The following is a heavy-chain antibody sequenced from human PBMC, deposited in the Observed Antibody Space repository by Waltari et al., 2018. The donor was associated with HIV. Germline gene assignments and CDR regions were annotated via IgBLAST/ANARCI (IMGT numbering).Heavy chain of an antibody. Sequence: QLQLQESGPGLLQPSETLLLTCTVSGASISDTKYYWGWIRQPPGMGLEWIGSIFYTGITFYNPSLKGRFNMSVDTSKNQFSLRVNSVTAADSAAYFCARQSGVGATRFDPWGQGALVTVSP. CDR1: GASISDTKYY. V-gene: IGHV4-39*01. D-gene: IGHD3-16*01. J-gene: IGHJ5*02. CDR3: ARQSGVGATRFDP. CDR2: IFYTGIT.